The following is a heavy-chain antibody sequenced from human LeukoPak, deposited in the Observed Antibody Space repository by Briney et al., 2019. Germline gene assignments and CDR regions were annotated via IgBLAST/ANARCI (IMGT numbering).Heavy chain of an antibody. Sequence: GGSLRLSCAASGLTFSSHWMHWVRQAPGKGLVWVSRITNDGSSTTYADSVKGRFTISRDNAKNSLYLQMNSLRAEDTAVYYCARGEYSSGWYWEWSSLRAYFDYWGQGTLVTVSS. CDR3: ARGEYSSGWYWEWSSLRAYFDY. J-gene: IGHJ4*02. V-gene: IGHV3-74*01. D-gene: IGHD6-19*01. CDR1: GLTFSSHW. CDR2: ITNDGSST.